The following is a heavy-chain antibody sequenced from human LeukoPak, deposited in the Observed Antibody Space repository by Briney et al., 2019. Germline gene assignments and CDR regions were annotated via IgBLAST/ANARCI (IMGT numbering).Heavy chain of an antibody. Sequence: GGSLRLSCAASGFTFSDYYMSWVRQAPGKGLEWVAVISFDGDNAYYADSVRGRFTISRDNSKNTLYLQMNSLRAEDTAVYYCAKDCGLKRIQLWFGARGDHYMDVWGKGTTVTVSS. CDR2: ISFDGDNA. D-gene: IGHD5-18*01. J-gene: IGHJ6*03. CDR1: GFTFSDYY. CDR3: AKDCGLKRIQLWFGARGDHYMDV. V-gene: IGHV3-30*18.